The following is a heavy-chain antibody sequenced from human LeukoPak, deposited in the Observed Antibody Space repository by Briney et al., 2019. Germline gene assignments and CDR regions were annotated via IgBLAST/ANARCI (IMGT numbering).Heavy chain of an antibody. CDR3: ARDRAVDGYNFPLEH. V-gene: IGHV1-18*01. J-gene: IGHJ4*02. CDR1: GYTFTSYG. CDR2: ISAYNGNT. Sequence: ASVKVSCKASGYTFTSYGISWVRQAPGQGLEWMGWISAYNGNTNYAQKLQGRVTMTTDTSTSTAYTELRSLRSDDTAVYYCARDRAVDGYNFPLEHWGQGTLVTVSS. D-gene: IGHD5-24*01.